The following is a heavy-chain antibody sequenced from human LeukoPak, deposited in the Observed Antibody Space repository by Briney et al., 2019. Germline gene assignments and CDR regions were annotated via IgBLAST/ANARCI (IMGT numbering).Heavy chain of an antibody. D-gene: IGHD6-13*01. CDR1: GFSVSSNY. V-gene: IGHV3-53*04. CDR3: ASIAAAGWYFDY. Sequence: GGSLRLSCAASGFSVSSNYISWIRQAPGKGLEWVSVIYSGGSTYYADSVKGRFTISRHNSKNTLYLQMNSLRAEDTAVYYCASIAAAGWYFDYWGQGTLVTVSS. J-gene: IGHJ4*02. CDR2: IYSGGST.